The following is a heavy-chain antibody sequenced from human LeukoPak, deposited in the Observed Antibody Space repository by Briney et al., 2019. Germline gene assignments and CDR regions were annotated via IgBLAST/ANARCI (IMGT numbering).Heavy chain of an antibody. J-gene: IGHJ4*02. D-gene: IGHD4-17*01. CDR2: ISSSTSYI. Sequence: SGGSLRLSCAASGFTFSSYSMNWIRQAPGKGLGVSSISSSTSYIYYADSVKGRFTISKDNAKNSLYLQMNSLRAEDTAVYYCARAGGSTVSHSDYWGQGTLVTVSS. CDR1: GFTFSSYS. V-gene: IGHV3-21*01. CDR3: ARAGGSTVSHSDY.